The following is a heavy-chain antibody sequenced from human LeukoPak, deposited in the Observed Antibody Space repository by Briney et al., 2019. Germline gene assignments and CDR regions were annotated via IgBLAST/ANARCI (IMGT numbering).Heavy chain of an antibody. CDR2: ISWNSGSI. Sequence: GRSLRLSCAASGFTFDDYAMHWVRQAPGKGLEWVSGISWNSGSIGYADSVKGRFTISRDNAKNSLYLQMNSLRAEDTALYYCATGHVVASLNDAFDIWYQGTMV. J-gene: IGHJ3*02. CDR1: GFTFDDYA. D-gene: IGHD5-12*01. V-gene: IGHV3-9*01. CDR3: ATGHVVASLNDAFDI.